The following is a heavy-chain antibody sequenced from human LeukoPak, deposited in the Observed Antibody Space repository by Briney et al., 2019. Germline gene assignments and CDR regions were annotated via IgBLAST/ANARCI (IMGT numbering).Heavy chain of an antibody. CDR3: AREHFDFDY. Sequence: GGSLRLSCAASGFTFSSYAMSWVRQAPGKGLEWVSAISGSGDNTYYADSVKGRFTISRDNSKDTLYLQMNSLRAEDTAVYYCAREHFDFDYWGQGTLVTVSS. D-gene: IGHD2/OR15-2a*01. CDR2: ISGSGDNT. V-gene: IGHV3-23*01. CDR1: GFTFSSYA. J-gene: IGHJ4*02.